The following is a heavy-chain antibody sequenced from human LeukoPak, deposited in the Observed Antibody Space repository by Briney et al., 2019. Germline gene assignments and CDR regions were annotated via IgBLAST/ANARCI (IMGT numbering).Heavy chain of an antibody. Sequence: ASVKVSCKVSGYTLTELSMHWVRQAPGKGLEWMGGFDPEDGETIYAQKFQGRVTMTEDTSTDTAYMELSSLRSEDTAVYYCATHYYDSSGYYWSDYWGQGTLVTVSS. J-gene: IGHJ4*02. CDR3: ATHYYDSSGYYWSDY. D-gene: IGHD3-22*01. CDR1: GYTLTELS. V-gene: IGHV1-24*01. CDR2: FDPEDGET.